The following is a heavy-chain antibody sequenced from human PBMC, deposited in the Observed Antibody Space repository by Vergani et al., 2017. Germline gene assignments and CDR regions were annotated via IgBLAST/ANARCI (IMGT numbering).Heavy chain of an antibody. CDR1: GFTFSSYG. CDR3: AKDGRENSDYGYFDY. Sequence: LQLMESGGGVVQPGGSLRLSCAASGFTFSSYGMYWVRQAPGKGLEWVAFIGYDGRIKYNVDSVKGRFTISRDTSKKTLSLQMRSLRADDTAVYYCAKDGRENSDYGYFDYWGQGTLVTVSS. V-gene: IGHV3-30*02. D-gene: IGHD4-17*01. J-gene: IGHJ4*02. CDR2: IGYDGRIK.